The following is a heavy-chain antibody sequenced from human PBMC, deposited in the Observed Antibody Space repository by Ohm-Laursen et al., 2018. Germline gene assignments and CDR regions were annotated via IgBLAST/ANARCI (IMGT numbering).Heavy chain of an antibody. J-gene: IGHJ4*02. CDR2: INHSGST. CDR1: GGSFSGYY. Sequence: GTLSLTCAVYGGSFSGYYWSWIRQPPGKGLEWIGEINHSGSTNYNPSLKSRVTISVDTSKNQFSLKLSSVTAADTAVYYCASAYSYSTPHYLDYWGQGTLVTVSS. D-gene: IGHD5-18*01. V-gene: IGHV4-34*01. CDR3: ASAYSYSTPHYLDY.